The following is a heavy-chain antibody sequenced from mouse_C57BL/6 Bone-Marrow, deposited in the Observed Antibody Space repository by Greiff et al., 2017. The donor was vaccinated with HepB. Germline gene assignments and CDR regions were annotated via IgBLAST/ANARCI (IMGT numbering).Heavy chain of an antibody. Sequence: QVQLQQSGAELMKPGASVKLSCKATGYTFTGYWIEWVKQRPGHGLEWIGEILPGSGSTNYNEKFKGKATFTADTSSNTAYMQPSSLTTEDSAIYYCARRGATVVATPYFDVWGTGTTVTVSS. CDR2: ILPGSGST. D-gene: IGHD1-1*01. J-gene: IGHJ1*03. V-gene: IGHV1-9*01. CDR3: ARRGATVVATPYFDV. CDR1: GYTFTGYW.